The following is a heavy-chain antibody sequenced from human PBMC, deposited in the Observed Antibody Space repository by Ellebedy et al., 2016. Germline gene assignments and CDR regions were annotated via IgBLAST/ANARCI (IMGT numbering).Heavy chain of an antibody. CDR3: AREASEWLMTYWYFDL. D-gene: IGHD6-19*01. J-gene: IGHJ2*01. Sequence: ASVKVSCKASGYTFTSYYMHWVRQAPGQGLEWMGLINPSGGSTSYAQKLQGRVTMTRDTSTSTVYMELSSLRSEDTAVYYCAREASEWLMTYWYFDLWGRGTLVTVSS. V-gene: IGHV1-46*04. CDR2: INPSGGST. CDR1: GYTFTSYY.